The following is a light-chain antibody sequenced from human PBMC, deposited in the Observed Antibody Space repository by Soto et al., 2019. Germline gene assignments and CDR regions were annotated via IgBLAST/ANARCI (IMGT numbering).Light chain of an antibody. Sequence: QSVLTQPASVSGSPGQSITISCTGTSSDVGSYNLVSWYQQHPGKAPKLMIYEGSKRPSGVSNRFSGSKSGNTASLTISGLLAEDEADYYCCSYAGSSTFYVVFGGGTKLTVL. CDR3: CSYAGSSTFYVV. V-gene: IGLV2-23*03. J-gene: IGLJ2*01. CDR1: SSDVGSYNL. CDR2: EGS.